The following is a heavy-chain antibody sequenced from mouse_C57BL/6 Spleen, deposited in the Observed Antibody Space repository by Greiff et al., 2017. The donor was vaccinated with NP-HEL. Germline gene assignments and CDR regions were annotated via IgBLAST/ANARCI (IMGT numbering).Heavy chain of an antibody. CDR2: IDPETGGT. CDR3: TRRLTDYFDY. V-gene: IGHV1-15*01. J-gene: IGHJ2*01. CDR1: GYTFTDYE. D-gene: IGHD3-2*02. Sequence: LVESGAELVRPGASVTLSCKASGYTFTDYEMHWVKQTPVHGLEWIGAIDPETGGTAYNQKFKGKAILTADKSSSTAYMELRSLTSEDSAVYYCTRRLTDYFDYWGQGTTLTVSS.